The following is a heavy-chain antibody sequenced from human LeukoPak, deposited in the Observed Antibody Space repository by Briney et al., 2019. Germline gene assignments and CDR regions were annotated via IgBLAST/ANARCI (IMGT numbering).Heavy chain of an antibody. CDR2: IYWDDDK. V-gene: IGHV2-5*02. J-gene: IGHJ5*02. D-gene: IGHD3-22*01. CDR1: VFSLSTSGVG. Sequence: SGPTLVNPTQTLTLTCTFSVFSLSTSGVGVGWIRQPPGKALEWLALIYWDDDKRCSPSLKSRLTITKDTSKNQVVLTMTNMDPVDTATYYCARTYYYDSSGNWFDPWGQGTLVTVSS. CDR3: ARTYYYDSSGNWFDP.